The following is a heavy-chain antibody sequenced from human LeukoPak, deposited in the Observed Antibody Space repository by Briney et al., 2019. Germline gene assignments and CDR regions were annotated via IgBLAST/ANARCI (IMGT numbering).Heavy chain of an antibody. Sequence: NPSETLSLTCTVSGGSISSYYWSWIRQPAGKGLEWIGRIYTSGSTNYNPSLKSRVTMSVDTSKNQFSLKLSSVTAADTAVYYCARLGDPSGSYYVFDYWGQGTLVTASS. CDR2: IYTSGST. J-gene: IGHJ4*02. CDR3: ARLGDPSGSYYVFDY. V-gene: IGHV4-4*07. CDR1: GGSISSYY. D-gene: IGHD1-26*01.